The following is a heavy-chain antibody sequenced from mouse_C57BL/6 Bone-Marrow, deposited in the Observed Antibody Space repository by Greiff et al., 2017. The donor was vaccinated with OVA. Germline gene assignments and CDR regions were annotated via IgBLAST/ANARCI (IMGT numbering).Heavy chain of an antibody. CDR3: ARLVTTVVARAY. Sequence: VQLQQPGAELVRPGTSVKLSCKASGYTFTSYWMHWVKQRPGQGLEWIGVIDPSDSYTNYTQKFKGKATLTVDTSSSTAYMQLSSLTSEDSAVYYCARLVTTVVARAYWGQGTLVTVSA. CDR2: IDPSDSYT. V-gene: IGHV1-59*01. D-gene: IGHD1-1*01. J-gene: IGHJ3*01. CDR1: GYTFTSYW.